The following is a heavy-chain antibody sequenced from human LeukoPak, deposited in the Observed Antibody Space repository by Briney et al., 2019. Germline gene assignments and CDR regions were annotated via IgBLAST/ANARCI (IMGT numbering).Heavy chain of an antibody. Sequence: SETLSLTCTVSGGSISSYYWNWIRQPPGKGLEWIGYIYYSGSTNYNPSLKSRVTISVDTSKNQFSLKLSSVTAADTAVYYCARGGWFPEPFQHWGQGALVTVSS. D-gene: IGHD2-15*01. CDR1: GGSISSYY. CDR3: ARGGWFPEPFQH. V-gene: IGHV4-59*01. CDR2: IYYSGST. J-gene: IGHJ1*01.